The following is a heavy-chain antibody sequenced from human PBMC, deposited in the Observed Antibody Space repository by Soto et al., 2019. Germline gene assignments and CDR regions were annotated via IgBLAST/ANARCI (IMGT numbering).Heavy chain of an antibody. CDR3: ASDSSSEDYYYYGMDV. J-gene: IGHJ6*02. Sequence: GASVKVSCKASGGTFSSYAISWVRQAPGQGLEWMGGIIPIFGTASYAQKFQGRVTITADESTSTAYMELSSLRSEDTAVYYCASDSSSEDYYYYGMDVWGQGTTVPVSS. D-gene: IGHD6-6*01. V-gene: IGHV1-69*13. CDR1: GGTFSSYA. CDR2: IIPIFGTA.